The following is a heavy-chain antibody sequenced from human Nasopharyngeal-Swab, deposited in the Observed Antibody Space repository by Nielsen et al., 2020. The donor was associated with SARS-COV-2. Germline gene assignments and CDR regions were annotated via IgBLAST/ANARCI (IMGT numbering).Heavy chain of an antibody. J-gene: IGHJ5*01. Sequence: GESLKISCAASGFTFSNYAMYWVRQAPGKGLEWVSSISPTSDYIYYAESVKGRFTISRDNAKNSLFLQMNSLRAEETAIYYCVRGSYGHYDSWGQGALITVSS. CDR3: VRGSYGHYDS. D-gene: IGHD4-17*01. V-gene: IGHV3-21*06. CDR1: GFTFSNYA. CDR2: ISPTSDYI.